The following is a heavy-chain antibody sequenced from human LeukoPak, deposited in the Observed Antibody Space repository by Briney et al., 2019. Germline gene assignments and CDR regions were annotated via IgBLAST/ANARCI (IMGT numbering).Heavy chain of an antibody. D-gene: IGHD2-15*01. J-gene: IGHJ4*02. CDR3: AKTRRNAFAGRYCSGGSCYSFDY. CDR2: ISSSSSYI. V-gene: IGHV3-21*04. CDR1: GFTFSSYS. Sequence: GGSLRLSCAASGFTFSSYSMNWVRQAPGKGLEWVSSISSSSSYIYYADSVKGRFTISRDNSKNTLYLQMNSLRAEDTAVYYCAKTRRNAFAGRYCSGGSCYSFDYWGQGTLVTVSS.